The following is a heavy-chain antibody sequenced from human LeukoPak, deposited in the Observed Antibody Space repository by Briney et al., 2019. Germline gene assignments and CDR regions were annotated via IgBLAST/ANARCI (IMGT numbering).Heavy chain of an antibody. CDR3: AKKLGFVPQFDY. Sequence: GGSLRLSCEVSGFTFSTEAMTWVRQAPGKGLEWVSSISDSSRTTYYADSVQGRFTISRDNSRNTVYLQMNSLRVEDTAFYYCAKKLGFVPQFDYWSQGTLVAVSS. CDR2: ISDSSRTT. CDR1: GFTFSTEA. D-gene: IGHD6-13*01. J-gene: IGHJ4*02. V-gene: IGHV3-23*01.